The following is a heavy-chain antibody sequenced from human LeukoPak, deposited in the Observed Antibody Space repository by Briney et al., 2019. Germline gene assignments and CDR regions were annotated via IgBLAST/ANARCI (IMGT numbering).Heavy chain of an antibody. CDR2: IYYSGST. V-gene: IGHV4-61*01. CDR3: ARAGTMVRGVIHGMGV. J-gene: IGHJ6*02. Sequence: PSQTLSLTCTVSGGSISSGSYYWSWIRQPPGKGLEWIGYIYYSGSTNYNPSLKSRVTISVDTSKNQFSLKLSSVTAADTAVYYCARAGTMVRGVIHGMGVWGQGTTVTVSS. CDR1: GGSISSGSYY. D-gene: IGHD3-10*01.